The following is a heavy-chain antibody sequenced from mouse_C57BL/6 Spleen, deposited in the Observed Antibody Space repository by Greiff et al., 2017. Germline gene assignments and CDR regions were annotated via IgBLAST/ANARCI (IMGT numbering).Heavy chain of an antibody. CDR1: GYTFTSYW. V-gene: IGHV1-55*01. Sequence: QVQLQQPGAELVKPGASVKMSCKASGYTFTSYWITWVKQRPGQGLEWIGDIYPGSGSTNYNEKFKSKATLTVDTSSSTAYMQLSSLTSEDSAVYYCANYDYDEGYFDVWGTGTTVTVSS. D-gene: IGHD2-4*01. J-gene: IGHJ1*03. CDR2: IYPGSGST. CDR3: ANYDYDEGYFDV.